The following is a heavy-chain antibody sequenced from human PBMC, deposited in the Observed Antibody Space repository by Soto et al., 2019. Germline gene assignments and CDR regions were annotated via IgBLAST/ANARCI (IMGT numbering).Heavy chain of an antibody. CDR3: ARHIGVTGTRGFDD. D-gene: IGHD6-19*01. V-gene: IGHV4-4*02. CDR1: GASISDNNW. J-gene: IGHJ4*02. Sequence: QVQLQESGPGLVKPSGTLSLTCAVSGASISDNNWWSWVRQPPGKGLEWIGEVVHRGTTNHNPSLRSRVTISMDKSKNQLSLTLSSVTAADSAVYYCARHIGVTGTRGFDDWGQGTLVTVSS. CDR2: VVHRGTT.